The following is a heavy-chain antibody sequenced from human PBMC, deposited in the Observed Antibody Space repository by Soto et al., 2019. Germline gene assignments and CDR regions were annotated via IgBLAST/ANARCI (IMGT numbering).Heavy chain of an antibody. CDR1: GYSFTRYW. D-gene: IGHD4-17*01. J-gene: IGHJ6*02. V-gene: IGHV5-10-1*01. CDR3: ARHQDDGDYRGAYYGMDV. Sequence: ESLKISCKGSGYSFTRYWISWVRQMPGEGPEWMGRIDPSDSYTNYSPSFQGHVTISADKSISTAYLQWSSLKASDTAMYYCARHQDDGDYRGAYYGMDVWGQGTTVTVSS. CDR2: IDPSDSYT.